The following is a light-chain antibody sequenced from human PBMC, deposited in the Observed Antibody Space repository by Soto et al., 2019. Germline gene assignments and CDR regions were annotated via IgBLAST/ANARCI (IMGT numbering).Light chain of an antibody. Sequence: QSVLTQPASVSGSPGQSITISCSGTSSDIGTYDHVAWFQQFPGKTPKLVIYSVSDRPSGVSYRFSDSKSGNTASLTISGLQADDEADYYCISYTVSRSYVFGTGTKVTVL. J-gene: IGLJ1*01. V-gene: IGLV2-14*01. CDR2: SVS. CDR3: ISYTVSRSYV. CDR1: SSDIGTYDH.